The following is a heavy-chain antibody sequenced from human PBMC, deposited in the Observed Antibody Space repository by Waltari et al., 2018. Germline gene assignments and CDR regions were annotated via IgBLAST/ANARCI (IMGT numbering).Heavy chain of an antibody. CDR2: IRSDGDAA. CDR3: AKDNWGPRFDY. V-gene: IGHV3-30*02. J-gene: IGHJ4*02. CDR1: GFTFGTYN. D-gene: IGHD7-27*01. Sequence: QAQLVESGGGVVQPGGSLRLSCAASGFTFGTYNMHWVRQAPGKGLEWVAIIRSDGDAASYADSVKGRLTVSRDNSKNMLYLQMNSLRAGDTAVYYCAKDNWGPRFDYWGQGTLVTVSS.